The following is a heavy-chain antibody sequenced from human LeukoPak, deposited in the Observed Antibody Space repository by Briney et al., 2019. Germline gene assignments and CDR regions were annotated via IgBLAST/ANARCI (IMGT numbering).Heavy chain of an antibody. CDR3: ARDGQQLVRFLY. Sequence: SVKVSCKASGGTFSSYTISWVRQAPGQGLEWMGRIIPILGIANYAQKFQGRVTITADKSTSTAFMELSSLRSEDTAVYYCARDGQQLVRFLYWGQGTLVTVSS. D-gene: IGHD6-6*01. CDR1: GGTFSSYT. V-gene: IGHV1-69*04. CDR2: IIPILGIA. J-gene: IGHJ4*02.